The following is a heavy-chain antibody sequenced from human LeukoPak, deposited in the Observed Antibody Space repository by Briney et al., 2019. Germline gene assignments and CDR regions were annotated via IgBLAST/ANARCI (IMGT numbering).Heavy chain of an antibody. D-gene: IGHD3-3*01. V-gene: IGHV3-21*01. CDR1: GFTFSSYS. CDR2: ISSSSSYI. CDR3: AIPREEYYDFWSGYSPFDY. Sequence: GGSLRLSCAASGFTFSSYSMNWVRQAPGKGLEWVSSISSSSSYIYYADSVKGRFTISRDNAKNSLYLQMNSLRAEDTAVYYCAIPREEYYDFWSGYSPFDYWGQGTLVTVSS. J-gene: IGHJ4*02.